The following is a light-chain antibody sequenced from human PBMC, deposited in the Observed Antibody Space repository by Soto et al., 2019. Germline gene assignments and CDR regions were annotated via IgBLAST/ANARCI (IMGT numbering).Light chain of an antibody. CDR2: DAS. Sequence: EIVLTQSPATLSLSPGERATLSCRASQSVSSYLAWYQQKPGQAPRLLIYDASNRATGIPARFSGSGSGTDFTLTISSLEPGDFAVYYCQQRSNWPPATFGQGTKLEIK. CDR3: QQRSNWPPAT. CDR1: QSVSSY. V-gene: IGKV3-11*01. J-gene: IGKJ2*01.